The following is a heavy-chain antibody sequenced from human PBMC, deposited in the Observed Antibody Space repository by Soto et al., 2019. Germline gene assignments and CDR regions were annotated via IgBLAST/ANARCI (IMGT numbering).Heavy chain of an antibody. CDR1: GFTFSSYA. J-gene: IGHJ5*02. CDR2: ISNSGHSA. CDR3: AKGGPTFVNYFGP. Sequence: GGSLRLSCVASGFTFSSYAMNWFRQAPGKGLEWISVISNSGHSAYYADSVKGRFTISRDNSKNTLYLQIKSLRAEDTAAYYCAKGGPTFVNYFGPWGQGTLVTVSS. V-gene: IGHV3-23*01. D-gene: IGHD5-12*01.